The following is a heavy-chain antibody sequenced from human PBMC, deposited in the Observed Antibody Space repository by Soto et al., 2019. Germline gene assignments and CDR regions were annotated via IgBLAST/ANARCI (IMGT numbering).Heavy chain of an antibody. CDR3: ATRITVVRTPFWYYGMDV. J-gene: IGHJ6*02. D-gene: IGHD3-10*01. Sequence: QVQLVQSGAEVKKPGSSVKVSCKASGGTFSSYAISWVRQAPGQGLEWMGGIIPIFGTANYAQKFQGRVTITADKSTSTAYMGLSSVRSEDTAVYYCATRITVVRTPFWYYGMDVWGQGTTVTVSS. V-gene: IGHV1-69*06. CDR1: GGTFSSYA. CDR2: IIPIFGTA.